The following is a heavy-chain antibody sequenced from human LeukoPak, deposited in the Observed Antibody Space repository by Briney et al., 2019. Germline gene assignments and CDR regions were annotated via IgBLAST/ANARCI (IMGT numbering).Heavy chain of an antibody. D-gene: IGHD3-3*01. V-gene: IGHV3-23*01. CDR2: ISGSGGST. J-gene: IGHJ4*02. CDR3: AKDPHYDFWSGYPPYYFDY. Sequence: GGSLRLSCAASGFTFSSYAMSWVRQAPGKGLEWVSAISGSGGSTYYADSVKGRFTISRDNSKNTLYLQMNSLRAEDTAVYYCAKDPHYDFWSGYPPYYFDYWGQGTLVTVSS. CDR1: GFTFSSYA.